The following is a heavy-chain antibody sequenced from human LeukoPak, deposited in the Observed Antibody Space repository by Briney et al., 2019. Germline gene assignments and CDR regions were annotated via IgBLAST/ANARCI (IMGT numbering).Heavy chain of an antibody. Sequence: SQTLSLTCTVSGGSISSGDYYWSWIRQPPGKGLEWIGCIYYSGSTYYNPSLKSRVTISVDTSKNQFSLKLSSVTAADTAVYYCARGGDSGYDYGNFDYWGQGTLVTVSS. D-gene: IGHD5-12*01. J-gene: IGHJ4*02. CDR3: ARGGDSGYDYGNFDY. CDR2: IYYSGST. CDR1: GGSISSGDYY. V-gene: IGHV4-30-4*01.